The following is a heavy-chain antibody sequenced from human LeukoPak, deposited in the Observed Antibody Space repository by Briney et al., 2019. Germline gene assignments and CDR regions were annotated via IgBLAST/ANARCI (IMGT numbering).Heavy chain of an antibody. V-gene: IGHV3-48*04. CDR3: AGEGSGWLPNF. D-gene: IGHD6-19*01. J-gene: IGHJ4*02. CDR1: GFTFSSFW. CDR2: ISSGSSTI. Sequence: GGSLRLSCAASGFTFSSFWMNWVRQAPGKGLEWVSYISSGSSTIYYADSVKGRFTISRDNAKNSLYLQMNSLRVEDTAIYYCAGEGSGWLPNFWGQGTLVTVSS.